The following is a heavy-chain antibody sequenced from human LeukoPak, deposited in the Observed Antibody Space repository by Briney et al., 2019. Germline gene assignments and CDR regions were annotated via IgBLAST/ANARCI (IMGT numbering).Heavy chain of an antibody. Sequence: GGSLRLSCAASGFTFSSFAMSWVPQAPGKGLECFSAISGSGGSTYYYAHSVKCRFTISRDNSKNKLYLQMNSLRAEDTAVYYCAKVSGYCTNGVCFSYYWGQGTLVTVSS. D-gene: IGHD2-8*01. CDR3: AKVSGYCTNGVCFSYY. V-gene: IGHV3-23*01. CDR2: ISGSGGST. J-gene: IGHJ4*02. CDR1: GFTFSSFA.